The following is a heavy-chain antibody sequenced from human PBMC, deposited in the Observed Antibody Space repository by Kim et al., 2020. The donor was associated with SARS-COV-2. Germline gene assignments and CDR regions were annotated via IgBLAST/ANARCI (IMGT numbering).Heavy chain of an antibody. Sequence: GESLKISCKGSGYSFTSYLISWVRQMPVKGLEGMGRIDPSDSYTNYSPSFQGHVTTSDDKSISTAYLQGSSLKPSDTGMYYCARHGLSNSSSWYRWFDPWGQGTLVTVSS. J-gene: IGHJ5*02. D-gene: IGHD6-13*01. CDR2: IDPSDSYT. CDR1: GYSFTSYL. V-gene: IGHV5-10-1*01. CDR3: ARHGLSNSSSWYRWFDP.